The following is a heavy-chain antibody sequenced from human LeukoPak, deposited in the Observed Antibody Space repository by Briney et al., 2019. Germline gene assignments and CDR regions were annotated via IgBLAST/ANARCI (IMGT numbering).Heavy chain of an antibody. J-gene: IGHJ4*02. CDR1: GFTASSNY. CDR3: ARELEY. V-gene: IGHV3-66*01. Sequence: GGSLRRSSAASGFTASSNYMSWGRQAPGKGLEWVSVIYSGGSTYYAASVKGRFTISRDNSKNTLYLQMNSLRAEDTAVDYCARELEYGGQGTLVTVSS. CDR2: IYSGGST.